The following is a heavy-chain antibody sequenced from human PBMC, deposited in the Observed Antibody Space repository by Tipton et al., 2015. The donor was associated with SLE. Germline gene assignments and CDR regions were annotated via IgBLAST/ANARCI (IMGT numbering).Heavy chain of an antibody. Sequence: SLRLSCSASGFTFSNYAMYWVRQAPGKGLEWVSVISSEGSDKHYADSVKGRFTISRDNSKNTLYLQMNSLRAEDTAVYYCARDRQQWLVSYYGMDVWGQGTTVTVSS. CDR3: ARDRQQWLVSYYGMDV. CDR1: GFTFSNYA. J-gene: IGHJ6*02. D-gene: IGHD6-19*01. CDR2: ISSEGSDK. V-gene: IGHV3-33*05.